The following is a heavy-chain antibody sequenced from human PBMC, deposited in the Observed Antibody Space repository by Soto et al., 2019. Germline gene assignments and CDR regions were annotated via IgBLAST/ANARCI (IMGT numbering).Heavy chain of an antibody. D-gene: IGHD3-10*01. CDR3: ARGWVGEKAFDI. J-gene: IGHJ3*02. CDR2: ISSSSSYI. V-gene: IGHV3-21*01. Sequence: EVQLVESGGGLVKPGGSLRLSCAASGFTFSSYSMNWVRQAPGKGLEWVSSISSSSSYIYYADSVKDRFTISRDNAKNSLYLQMNSLRAEDTAVYYCARGWVGEKAFDIWGQGTMVTVSS. CDR1: GFTFSSYS.